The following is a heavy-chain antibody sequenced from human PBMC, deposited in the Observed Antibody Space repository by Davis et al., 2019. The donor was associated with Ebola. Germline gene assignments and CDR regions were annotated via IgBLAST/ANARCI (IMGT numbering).Heavy chain of an antibody. V-gene: IGHV3-23*01. J-gene: IGHJ6*03. Sequence: GESLKISCAASGFTFSSYAMSWVRQAPGKGLEWVSGISGSGVSTYHADSVKGRFTISRDNSRNTLFLQMNSLRAEDTAVYYCSRVYFLVYYMDVWGKGTTVTVSS. CDR2: ISGSGVST. CDR1: GFTFSSYA. D-gene: IGHD3-3*01. CDR3: SRVYFLVYYMDV.